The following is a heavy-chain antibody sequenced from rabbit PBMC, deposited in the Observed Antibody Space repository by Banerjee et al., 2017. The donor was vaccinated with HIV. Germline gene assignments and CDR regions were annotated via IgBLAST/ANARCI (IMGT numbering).Heavy chain of an antibody. Sequence: QQQLEESGGGLVTPGGNLTLTCTASGFDFSTYGVSWVRQAPGKGLEWIACINTSSGNTVYASWAKGRFTISKTSSTTVTLQMTSLSAADTATYFCARDLAGVIGWNFNLWGQGTLVTVS. V-gene: IGHV1S45*01. CDR1: GFDFSTYG. CDR3: ARDLAGVIGWNFNL. CDR2: INTSSGNT. D-gene: IGHD4-1*01. J-gene: IGHJ4*01.